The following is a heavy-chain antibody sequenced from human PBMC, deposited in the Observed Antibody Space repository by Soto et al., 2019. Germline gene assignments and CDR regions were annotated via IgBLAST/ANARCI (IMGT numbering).Heavy chain of an antibody. CDR1: GFTFSSYD. V-gene: IGHV3-30-3*01. CDR3: ARDVKSVSAPGGMDV. J-gene: IGHJ6*02. CDR2: ISYDGSNQ. Sequence: QVQLVESGGGVVQPGRSLRLSCAASGFTFSSYDMHWVHQAPGKGLEWVALISYDGSNQYYADSVKGRFTISRDNSKNTVCLQMNSLRAEDTAVYYCARDVKSVSAPGGMDVWGPGNTVSVSS. D-gene: IGHD6-6*01.